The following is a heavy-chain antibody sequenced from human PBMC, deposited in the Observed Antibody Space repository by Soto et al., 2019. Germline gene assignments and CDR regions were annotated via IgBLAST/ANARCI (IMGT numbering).Heavy chain of an antibody. D-gene: IGHD5-18*01. J-gene: IGHJ5*02. CDR3: AKASGQDTAMAP. CDR1: GYTFTSYG. V-gene: IGHV1-18*01. Sequence: QVQLVQSGAEVKKPGASAKVSCKAAGYTFTSYGISWVRQAPGQGLEWMGWISAYNGNTNYAQKLQGRVTMTTDTYTSTAYMELRSLRSDATAVYYCAKASGQDTAMAPWGQGPLVTVSS. CDR2: ISAYNGNT.